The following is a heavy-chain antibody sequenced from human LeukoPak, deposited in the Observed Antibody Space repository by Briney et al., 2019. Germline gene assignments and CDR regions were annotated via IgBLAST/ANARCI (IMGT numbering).Heavy chain of an antibody. V-gene: IGHV1-2*02. CDR2: INPNSGGT. CDR1: GYTFTGYY. J-gene: IGHJ5*02. CDR3: ARDFSGSLYNWFDP. Sequence: ASVTVSCKASGYTFTGYYMHWVRQAPGQGLEWMGWINPNSGGTNYAQKFQGRVTMTRDTSISTAYMELSRLRSDDTAVYYCARDFSGSLYNWFDPWGQGTLVTVSS. D-gene: IGHD6-25*01.